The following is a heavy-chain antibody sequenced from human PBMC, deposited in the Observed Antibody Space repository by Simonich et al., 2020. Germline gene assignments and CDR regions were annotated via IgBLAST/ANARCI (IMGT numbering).Heavy chain of an antibody. J-gene: IGHJ4*02. CDR1: GFTFDDYA. D-gene: IGHD2-8*01. V-gene: IGHV3-9*01. Sequence: EVQLVESGGGLVQPGRSLRLSCAASGFTFDDYAMHWVRQAPGKGREGVSGISWKSGSIGYADSVKGRFTISRDNAKNSLYLQMNSLRAEDTALYYCAKDGGYCTNGVCYYFDYWGQGTLVTVSS. CDR2: ISWKSGSI. CDR3: AKDGGYCTNGVCYYFDY.